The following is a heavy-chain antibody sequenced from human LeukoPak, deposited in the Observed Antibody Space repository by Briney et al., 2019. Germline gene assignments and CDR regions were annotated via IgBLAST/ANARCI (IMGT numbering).Heavy chain of an antibody. Sequence: SETLSLTCTVSGGSISSGDYYWTWIRQHPGKGLEWIGYIYYSGSSFFNPSLKSRVTMSVDTSKNQFYLKLTSVTAADTAVYFCARAPKGMTTVRYYYYYYMDVWGKGTTVTVSS. D-gene: IGHD4-11*01. J-gene: IGHJ6*03. CDR1: GGSISSGDYY. CDR3: ARAPKGMTTVRYYYYYYMDV. CDR2: IYYSGSS. V-gene: IGHV4-31*03.